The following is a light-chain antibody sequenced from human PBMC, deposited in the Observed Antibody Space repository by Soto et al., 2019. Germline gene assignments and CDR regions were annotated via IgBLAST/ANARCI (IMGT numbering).Light chain of an antibody. Sequence: QSVLTQPASVSGSPGQSITISCTRTSSDVGGYNYASWYQLLPGKAPKLMVYEVINRPSGVSIRVSGSKSGNTASLTISGRQAEDEADYYCTSYTSSSPYVFGTGTKVTV. J-gene: IGLJ1*01. CDR3: TSYTSSSPYV. CDR1: SSDVGGYNY. CDR2: EVI. V-gene: IGLV2-14*01.